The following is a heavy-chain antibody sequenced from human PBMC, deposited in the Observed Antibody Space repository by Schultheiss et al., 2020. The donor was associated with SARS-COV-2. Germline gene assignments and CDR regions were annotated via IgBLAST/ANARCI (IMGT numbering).Heavy chain of an antibody. J-gene: IGHJ4*02. V-gene: IGHV4-31*02. CDR1: GDSFSSGGAY. CDR2: ILHTGIT. Sequence: SETLSLTCTLSGDSFSSGGAYWNWVRQHPGKGLEWIGYILHTGITHYNPSLSSRLTMSIDTSKNQFSLHLTSVTAADTAVYYCARYPHGRLRPFDYWGQGTLVTVSS. CDR3: ARYPHGRLRPFDY. D-gene: IGHD3-3*01.